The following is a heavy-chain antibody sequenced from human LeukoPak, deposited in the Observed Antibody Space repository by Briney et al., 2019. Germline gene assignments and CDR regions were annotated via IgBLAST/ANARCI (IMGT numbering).Heavy chain of an antibody. CDR2: ITGSGGNT. CDR1: GFIFSSYS. Sequence: GGSLRLSCAASGFIFSSYSMSWVRRAPGKGLEWVSVITGSGGNTYYADSVKGRFTISKDNSKNAVYLQMSSLRVDDTAVYYCAKAASSSWPSYYYGMDVWGQGTTVTVSS. D-gene: IGHD6-13*01. V-gene: IGHV3-23*01. CDR3: AKAASSSWPSYYYGMDV. J-gene: IGHJ6*02.